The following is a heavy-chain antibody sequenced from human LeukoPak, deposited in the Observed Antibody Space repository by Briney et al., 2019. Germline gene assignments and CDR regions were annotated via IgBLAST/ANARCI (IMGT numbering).Heavy chain of an antibody. J-gene: IGHJ4*02. CDR2: INHSGST. CDR3: ARGLEAFGAPSDY. D-gene: IGHD3-10*01. V-gene: IGHV4-34*01. CDR1: GGSFSGYY. Sequence: SETLSLTCAVYGGSFSGYYWSWICQPPGKGLEWIGEINHSGSTNYNPSLKSRVTISVDTSKNQFSLKLSSVTAADTAVYYCARGLEAFGAPSDYWGQGTLVTVSS.